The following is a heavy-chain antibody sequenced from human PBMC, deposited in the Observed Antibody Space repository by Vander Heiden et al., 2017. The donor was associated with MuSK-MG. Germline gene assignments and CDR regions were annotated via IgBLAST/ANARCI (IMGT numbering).Heavy chain of an antibody. V-gene: IGHV3-23*01. CDR1: GFPFSSYA. D-gene: IGHD6-19*01. CDR2: ISGSGGST. Sequence: EVQLLESGGGLVQPGGSLRLSCAASGFPFSSYAMSWVRQAPGKGMEWVPAISGSGGSTYYADSVKGRFTISRDNSKNTLYLQMNSLRAEDTAVYYCAKTGYSSGWDFDYWGQGTLVTVSS. CDR3: AKTGYSSGWDFDY. J-gene: IGHJ4*02.